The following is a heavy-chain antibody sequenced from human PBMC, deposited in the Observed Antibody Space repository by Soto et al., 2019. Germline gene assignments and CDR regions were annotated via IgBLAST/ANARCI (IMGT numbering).Heavy chain of an antibody. CDR2: IIPIFGTA. CDR3: ARVVGYFDWLLFPPRGINGDYYYGMDV. D-gene: IGHD3-9*01. J-gene: IGHJ6*02. Sequence: QVQLVQSGAEVKKPGSSVKVSCKASGGTFSSYAISWVRQAPGRGLEWMGGIIPIFGTANYAQKFQGRVTITADESTSTAYMELSSLRSEDTAVYYCARVVGYFDWLLFPPRGINGDYYYGMDVWGQGPTVTVSS. CDR1: GGTFSSYA. V-gene: IGHV1-69*01.